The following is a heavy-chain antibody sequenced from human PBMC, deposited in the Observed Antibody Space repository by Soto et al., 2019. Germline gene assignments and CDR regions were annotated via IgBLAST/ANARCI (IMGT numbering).Heavy chain of an antibody. V-gene: IGHV1-69*13. J-gene: IGHJ4*02. CDR3: ATGVIWIGYFTVDS. CDR2: FIPVYRTL. Sequence: SVKVSCKASGGSFGKYAINWVRQTPGQGLEWLGGFIPVYRTLNYAQKFQGRVTITADESTGTAYMTLSSLASDDTAVYYCATGVIWIGYFTVDSWGQGTRVTVSS. CDR1: GGSFGKYA. D-gene: IGHD3-3*01.